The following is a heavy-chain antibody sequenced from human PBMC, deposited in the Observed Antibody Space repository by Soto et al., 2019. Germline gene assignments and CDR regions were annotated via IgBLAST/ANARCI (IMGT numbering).Heavy chain of an antibody. Sequence: SETLSLTCAVYGGSFSGYYWSWIRQPPGKGLEWIGEINHSGSTNYNPSLKSRVTISVDTSKNQFSLKLSSVTAADTAVYYCARDKVYYPYYYYYGMDVWGQGTTVTVSS. D-gene: IGHD3-10*01. CDR3: ARDKVYYPYYYYYGMDV. CDR2: INHSGST. CDR1: GGSFSGYY. V-gene: IGHV4-34*01. J-gene: IGHJ6*02.